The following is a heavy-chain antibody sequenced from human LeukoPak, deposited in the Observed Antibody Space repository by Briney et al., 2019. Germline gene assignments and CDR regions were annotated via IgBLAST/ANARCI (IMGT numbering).Heavy chain of an antibody. CDR3: ARAINYGSGSYYFDY. V-gene: IGHV4-34*01. CDR1: GGSIGGYY. J-gene: IGHJ4*02. Sequence: SETLSLTCVLHGGSIGGYYWSWIRQSPGKGLEWIGEIKHSVNANYNPSLMSRVTISVDTSKTQFSLKMTSVPAADTAVYYCARAINYGSGSYYFDYWGQGALVTVSS. CDR2: IKHSVNA. D-gene: IGHD3-10*01.